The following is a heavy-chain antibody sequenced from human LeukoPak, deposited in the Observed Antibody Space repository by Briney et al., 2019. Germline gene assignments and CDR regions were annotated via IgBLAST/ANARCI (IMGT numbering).Heavy chain of an antibody. CDR2: ITGGGADT. CDR1: GFAFSNYA. Sequence: GGSLRLSCAASGFAFSNYAMAWVGQAPGKEPEWVSVITGGGADTYQIDSVKGRFTTSRDNSKNTLYLQMNSLRAEDTAVYFCAKGALGHCNGASCYPLDYWGQGTLVTVSS. V-gene: IGHV3-23*01. D-gene: IGHD2-15*01. J-gene: IGHJ4*02. CDR3: AKGALGHCNGASCYPLDY.